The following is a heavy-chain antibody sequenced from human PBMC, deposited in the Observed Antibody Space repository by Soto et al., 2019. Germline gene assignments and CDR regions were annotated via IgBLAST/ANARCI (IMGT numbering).Heavy chain of an antibody. D-gene: IGHD3-10*02. Sequence: SLHVSCKAAGGTFSSYPIIWVRQAPGQGLEWMGGIIPIFGTANYAQKFQGRVTITADESTSTAYMELSSLRSEDTAVYYCARSSYVHPPYNWFDPWGQGTLVTVSS. J-gene: IGHJ5*02. CDR1: GGTFSSYP. CDR3: ARSSYVHPPYNWFDP. CDR2: IIPIFGTA. V-gene: IGHV1-69*13.